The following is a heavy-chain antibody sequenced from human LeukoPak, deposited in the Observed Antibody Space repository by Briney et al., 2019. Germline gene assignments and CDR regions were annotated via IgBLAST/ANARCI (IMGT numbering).Heavy chain of an antibody. Sequence: SGATLVKPTQTLTLTRTLSGLSLTTGGMNVAWIRQPPGQGRERLAGIFWDEEKHYRPSVYRSRTIPPDSSRNRVVLTMANKDTADTATYYYAHRASEDLEYWGPGTLVTVSS. CDR3: AHRASEDLEY. CDR2: IFWDEEK. CDR1: GLSLTTGGMN. J-gene: IGHJ4*02. V-gene: IGHV2-5*02.